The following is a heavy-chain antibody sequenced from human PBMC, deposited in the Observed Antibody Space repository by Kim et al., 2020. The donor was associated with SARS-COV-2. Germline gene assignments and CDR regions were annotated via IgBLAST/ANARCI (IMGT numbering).Heavy chain of an antibody. D-gene: IGHD2-2*01. CDR1: GYIITSYG. V-gene: IGHV1-3*01. CDR2: INSGSGNT. J-gene: IGHJ4*02. CDR3: ARDHRSCSTTTCYGEAIDY. Sequence: ASVKVSCKASGYIITSYGIHWMRQAPGQRLEWMGWINSGSGNTTYSQMFQGRVTITRDTSATTAYMELSNLSSEDTAVYYCARDHRSCSTTTCYGEAIDYWGQGTLVTVSS.